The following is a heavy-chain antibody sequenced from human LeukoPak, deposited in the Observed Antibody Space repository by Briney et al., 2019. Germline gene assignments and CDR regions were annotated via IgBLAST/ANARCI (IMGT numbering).Heavy chain of an antibody. J-gene: IGHJ4*02. CDR3: AKGNIPTFDY. Sequence: TGGSLRLSCAASGFTFSSYSMNWVRQAPGKGLEWVSSISSSSSYIYYADSVKGRFTISRDNSKNTLYLQMNSLRAEDTAVYYCAKGNIPTFDYWGQGTLVTVSS. CDR1: GFTFSSYS. V-gene: IGHV3-21*01. D-gene: IGHD3-10*01. CDR2: ISSSSSYI.